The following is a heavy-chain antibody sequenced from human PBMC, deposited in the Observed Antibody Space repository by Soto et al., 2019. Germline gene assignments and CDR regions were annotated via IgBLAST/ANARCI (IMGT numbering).Heavy chain of an antibody. D-gene: IGHD2-15*01. CDR1: GGSITPYY. CDR3: ARQQYTVVTAFDV. Sequence: QVQLQESGPGLVKTSDTLSLTCTVSGGSITPYYWSWIRQPPGEGLEWIGYVSDSGKTGYTPYLKSRVSMSIDTAKNEFSLKLTSLTAADAATYYCARQQYTVVTAFDVWGQGTTVAVSS. CDR2: VSDSGKT. V-gene: IGHV4-59*07. J-gene: IGHJ3*01.